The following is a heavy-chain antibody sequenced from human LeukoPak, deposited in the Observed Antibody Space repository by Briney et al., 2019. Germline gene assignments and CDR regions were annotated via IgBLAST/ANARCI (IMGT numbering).Heavy chain of an antibody. V-gene: IGHV3-66*01. CDR3: ARDLCGTSCYFDY. CDR2: IYSGGST. D-gene: IGHD2-2*01. CDR1: GFTVSSNY. Sequence: GGSLRLSCAASGFTVSSNYMSWVRQAPGKGLEWVSVIYSGGSTYYADSVKGRFTISRDNSKNTLYLQMNSLRAEDTAVYYCARDLCGTSCYFDYWGQGTLVTVSS. J-gene: IGHJ4*02.